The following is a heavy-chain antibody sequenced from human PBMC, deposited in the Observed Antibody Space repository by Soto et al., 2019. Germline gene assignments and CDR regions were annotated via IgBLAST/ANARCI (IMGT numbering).Heavy chain of an antibody. J-gene: IGHJ3*02. CDR1: GGSISSGGYY. CDR3: ARSREGAFDI. Sequence: QVQLQESGPGLVKPSQTLSLTCTVSGGSISSGGYYWSWIRQHPGKGLEWIGYIYYSGCTYYNPSLRVRVTIAVDTAKNQFSLKLSSVTAADTAVYFCARSREGAFDIWGQGTMVTVSS. V-gene: IGHV4-31*03. CDR2: IYYSGCT. D-gene: IGHD1-26*01.